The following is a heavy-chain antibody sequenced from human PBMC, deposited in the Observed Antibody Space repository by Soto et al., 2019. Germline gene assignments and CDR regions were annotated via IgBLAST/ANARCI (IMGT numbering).Heavy chain of an antibody. CDR3: ARGFPNYDTYYFDY. V-gene: IGHV4-30-4*01. Sequence: PSETLSLTCTVSGGSISSGDYYWSWIRQPPGKGLEWIGYIYYSGSTYYNPSLKSRVTISVDTSKNQFSLKLSSVTAADTAVYYCARGFPNYDTYYFDYWGQGTLVTVSS. CDR2: IYYSGST. J-gene: IGHJ4*02. D-gene: IGHD4-4*01. CDR1: GGSISSGDYY.